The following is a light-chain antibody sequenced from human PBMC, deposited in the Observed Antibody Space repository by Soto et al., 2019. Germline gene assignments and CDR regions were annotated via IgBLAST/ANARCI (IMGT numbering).Light chain of an antibody. Sequence: ERVMTQSPTTLSVSLGERANLXXRASQSVSSNLAWYQQKPGQAPWXLIYDASNRATGIPARFSGSGSGTDFTLTISSLEPEDFAVYYCQQRSNWITFGQGTRLEIK. V-gene: IGKV3-11*01. CDR3: QQRSNWIT. CDR2: DAS. J-gene: IGKJ5*01. CDR1: QSVSSN.